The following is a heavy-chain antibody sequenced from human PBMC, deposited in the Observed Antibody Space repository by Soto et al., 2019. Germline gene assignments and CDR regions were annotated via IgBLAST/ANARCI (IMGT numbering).Heavy chain of an antibody. CDR1: GGSISSYY. V-gene: IGHV4-59*01. Sequence: SETLSLTCTVSGGSISSYYWSWIRQPPGKGLEWIGYIYYSGSTNYNPSLKSPVPISVDTSKNQFSLKLSSVTAADTALYYCRSHRRNWFDPWRPGTLVTVSS. J-gene: IGHJ5*02. CDR3: RSHRRNWFDP. D-gene: IGHD3-22*01. CDR2: IYYSGST.